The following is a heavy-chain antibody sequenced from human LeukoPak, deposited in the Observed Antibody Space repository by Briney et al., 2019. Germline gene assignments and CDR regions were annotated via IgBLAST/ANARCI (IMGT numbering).Heavy chain of an antibody. Sequence: ASVKVSCKASGYTFTGYYMHWVRQAPGQELEWMGWINPNSGGTNYAQKFQGRVTMTRDTSISTAYMELSRLRSDDTAVYYCARAYDYGDPFDYWGQGTLVTVSS. V-gene: IGHV1-2*02. CDR3: ARAYDYGDPFDY. CDR1: GYTFTGYY. D-gene: IGHD4-17*01. CDR2: INPNSGGT. J-gene: IGHJ4*02.